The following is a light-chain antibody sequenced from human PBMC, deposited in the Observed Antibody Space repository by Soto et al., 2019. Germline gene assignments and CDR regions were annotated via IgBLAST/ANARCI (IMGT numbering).Light chain of an antibody. J-gene: IGLJ2*01. Sequence: QSVLTQPPSASGTPGQRVTISCSGSSSNIGSNYVYWYQQLPGTAPKLLIYRNNQRPSGVPDRFSGSKSGTSASLAISGLRSDDESDYYCAVWDDSLSGRVVFGGGTKVTVL. CDR2: RNN. CDR1: SSNIGSNY. CDR3: AVWDDSLSGRVV. V-gene: IGLV1-47*01.